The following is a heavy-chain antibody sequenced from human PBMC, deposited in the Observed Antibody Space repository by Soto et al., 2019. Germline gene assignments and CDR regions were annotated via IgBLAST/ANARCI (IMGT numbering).Heavy chain of an antibody. CDR2: INPNSGGT. J-gene: IGHJ6*03. CDR3: ARANIAVDYYYYMDV. D-gene: IGHD6-19*01. Sequence: ASVKVSCKASGYTFTGYYMHWVRQAPGQGLEWMGWINPNSGGTNYAQKFQGWVTMTRDKSISTAYLQWSSLKASDTAMYYCARANIAVDYYYYMDVWGKGTTVTVSS. V-gene: IGHV1-2*04. CDR1: GYTFTGYY.